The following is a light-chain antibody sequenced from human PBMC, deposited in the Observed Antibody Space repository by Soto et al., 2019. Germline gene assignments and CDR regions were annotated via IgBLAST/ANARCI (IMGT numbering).Light chain of an antibody. CDR1: SGSIASNY. V-gene: IGLV6-57*04. Sequence: NFMLTQPHSVSESPGKTVTISCTRSSGSIASNYVQWYQQRPGSAPTTVIYEANQRPSGVSDRCSGSIDSSSNSADLTSSRLQTEDEADYYGQSFDSNNVVFGGGSTLTV. CDR3: QSFDSNNVV. CDR2: EAN. J-gene: IGLJ2*01.